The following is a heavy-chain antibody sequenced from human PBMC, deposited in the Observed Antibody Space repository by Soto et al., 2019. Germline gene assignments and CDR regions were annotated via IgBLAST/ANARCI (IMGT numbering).Heavy chain of an antibody. CDR1: GGSISSYY. J-gene: IGHJ6*02. CDR3: ARDRGHPRITMVRGVIPRAYYGMDV. V-gene: IGHV4-59*01. CDR2: IYYSGST. Sequence: PSETLSLTCTVSGGSISSYYWSWIRQPPGKGLEWIGYIYYSGSTNYNPSLKSRVTISVDTSKNQFSLKLSSVTAADTAVHYCARDRGHPRITMVRGVIPRAYYGMDVWGQGTTVTVSS. D-gene: IGHD3-10*01.